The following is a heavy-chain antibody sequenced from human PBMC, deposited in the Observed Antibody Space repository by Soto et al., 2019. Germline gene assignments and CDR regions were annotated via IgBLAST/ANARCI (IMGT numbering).Heavy chain of an antibody. CDR2: ISAYNGNT. D-gene: IGHD3-3*01. V-gene: IGHV1-18*01. CDR1: GYTFTSYG. CDR3: AILRFLEWPHPHPDAFDI. Sequence: ASVKVSCKASGYTFTSYGISWVRQAPGQGLEWMGWISAYNGNTNYAQKLQGRVTMTTDTSTSTAYMELRSLRSDDTAVYYCAILRFLEWPHPHPDAFDIWSQGTMVTVSS. J-gene: IGHJ3*02.